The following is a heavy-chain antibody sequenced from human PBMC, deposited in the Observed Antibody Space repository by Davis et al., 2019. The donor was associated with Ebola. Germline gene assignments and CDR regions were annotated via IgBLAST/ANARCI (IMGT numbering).Heavy chain of an antibody. Sequence: MPSETLSLTCAVSGALVSSSGYYWGWIRQSPGKGLEWIASIIYSGRTFHNPSLKSRITIVADASKNQFSLKLSSVTAADTAIYYCAGPRLMYNSGWSYFDYWGQGTLVTVSS. CDR2: IIYSGRT. J-gene: IGHJ4*02. D-gene: IGHD6-19*01. CDR3: AGPRLMYNSGWSYFDY. CDR1: GALVSSSGYY. V-gene: IGHV4-39*01.